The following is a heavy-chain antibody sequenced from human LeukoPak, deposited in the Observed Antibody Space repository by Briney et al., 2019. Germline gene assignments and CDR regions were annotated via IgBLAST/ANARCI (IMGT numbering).Heavy chain of an antibody. CDR3: AKDYDILSGEEDY. Sequence: SETLSLTCTVSGGSISSGSYYWSWIRQPAGKGLEWIGRIYTSGSTNYNPSLKSRVTISVDTSKNQFSLKLSSVTAADTAVYYCAKDYDILSGEEDYWGQGTLVTVSS. J-gene: IGHJ4*02. CDR2: IYTSGST. CDR1: GGSISSGSYY. V-gene: IGHV4-61*02. D-gene: IGHD3-9*01.